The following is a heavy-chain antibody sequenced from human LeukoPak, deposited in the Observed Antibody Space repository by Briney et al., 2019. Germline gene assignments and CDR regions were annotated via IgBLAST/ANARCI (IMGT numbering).Heavy chain of an antibody. CDR3: AKVAHGGDAFDI. Sequence: GGSLRLSCAASGFTFSSYAMTWVRQAPGKRLEWVSLINGGGGSTYYTDSVKGRFTVSRDNSKITLYLQMSSLRAEDTAVYYCAKVAHGGDAFDIWGQGTMVTVSS. V-gene: IGHV3-23*01. J-gene: IGHJ3*02. CDR1: GFTFSSYA. CDR2: INGGGGST.